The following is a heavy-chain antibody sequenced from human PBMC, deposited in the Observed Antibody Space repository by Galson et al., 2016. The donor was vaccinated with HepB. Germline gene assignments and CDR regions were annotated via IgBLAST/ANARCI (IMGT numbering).Heavy chain of an antibody. V-gene: IGHV3-21*06. Sequence: SLRLSCAASGFTFNTYSMNWVRQAPGKGLEWVSSISSTSSYIYYADSVKGRFTISRDNAKNSLYLHMDSLRADDTAVYYCARDDSRIAAAGEAFYYNYGMDVWGQGTPVTVSS. CDR1: GFTFNTYS. D-gene: IGHD6-13*01. CDR3: ARDDSRIAAAGEAFYYNYGMDV. J-gene: IGHJ6*02. CDR2: ISSTSSYI.